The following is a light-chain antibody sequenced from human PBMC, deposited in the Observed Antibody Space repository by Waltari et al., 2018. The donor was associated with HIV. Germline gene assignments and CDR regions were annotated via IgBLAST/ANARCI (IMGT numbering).Light chain of an antibody. Sequence: EIVLTQSPGTLSLSPGEGATLSCRASQSVRNNYLAWYQQKPGQAPRLIIYGASTRATGIPDRFSGSGSGTDFTLTISRLEPEDFAVYYCQQYASSPITFGQGTRLEIK. V-gene: IGKV3-20*01. J-gene: IGKJ5*01. CDR2: GAS. CDR3: QQYASSPIT. CDR1: QSVRNNY.